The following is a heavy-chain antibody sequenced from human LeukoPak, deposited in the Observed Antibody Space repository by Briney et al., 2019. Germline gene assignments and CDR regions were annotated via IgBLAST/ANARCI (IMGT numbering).Heavy chain of an antibody. CDR2: IRYDGSNK. CDR3: AKAMGKSSGSYDY. V-gene: IGHV3-30*02. J-gene: IGHJ4*02. D-gene: IGHD1-26*01. CDR1: GFTFSSYG. Sequence: GGSLSLSCAASGFTFSSYGMHWVRQAPGKGLEWVVFIRYDGSNKYYADSVKGRFTISRDNSKNTLYLQMNSLRAEDTAVYYCAKAMGKSSGSYDYWGQGTLVTVSS.